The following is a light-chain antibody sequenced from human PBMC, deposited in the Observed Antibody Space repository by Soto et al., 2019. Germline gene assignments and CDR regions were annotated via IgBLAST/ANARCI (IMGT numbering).Light chain of an antibody. CDR1: QSISSY. CDR3: QQSYSTPFT. Sequence: DIHMTQSPSSLSASVLDIVTITCRASQSISSYLNWYRQKPGKAPKLLIYAASSLQSGVPSRFSGSGSGTDFTLTIGSLQPEDFATYYCQQSYSTPFTFGQGTGWRL. J-gene: IGKJ5*01. V-gene: IGKV1-39*01. CDR2: AAS.